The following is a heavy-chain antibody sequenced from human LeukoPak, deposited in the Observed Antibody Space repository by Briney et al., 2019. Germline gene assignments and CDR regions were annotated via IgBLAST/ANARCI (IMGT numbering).Heavy chain of an antibody. CDR2: IYHSGST. J-gene: IGHJ3*02. D-gene: IGHD5-12*01. CDR1: GGSISSGGYY. V-gene: IGHV4-30-2*01. Sequence: SETLSLTCAVSGGSISSGGYYWSWIRQPPGKGLEWIGYIYHSGSTYYNPSLKSRVTISVDRSKNQFSLKLSSVTAADTAVYYCARDAPEIYSGYDYGGAFDIWGQGTMVTVSS. CDR3: ARDAPEIYSGYDYGGAFDI.